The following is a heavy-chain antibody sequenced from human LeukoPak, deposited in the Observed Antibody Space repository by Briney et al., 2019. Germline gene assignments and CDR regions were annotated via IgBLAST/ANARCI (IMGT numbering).Heavy chain of an antibody. J-gene: IGHJ4*02. V-gene: IGHV1-8*03. D-gene: IGHD2-8*01. CDR1: GYTFTGYY. Sequence: GASVKVSCKASGYTFTGYYMHWVRQAPGQRLEWMGWVNSKSGNTGYKQKFQARVTITRDTSMTTAYMELGSLTSDDTAVYFCARGLPLGYCTYGVCYPPKHFDFWGQGTLVTVSS. CDR2: VNSKSGNT. CDR3: ARGLPLGYCTYGVCYPPKHFDF.